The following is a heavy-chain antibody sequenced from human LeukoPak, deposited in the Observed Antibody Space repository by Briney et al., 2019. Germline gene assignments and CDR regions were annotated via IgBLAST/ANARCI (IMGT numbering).Heavy chain of an antibody. CDR3: ARSGGYDILTGYYLFDY. CDR2: IYYSGST. Sequence: SETLSLTCTVSGGSISSYYWSWIRQPPGKGLEWIGYIYYSGSTNYNPSLKSRVTISVDTSKNQFSLKLSSVTAADTAVYYCARSGGYDILTGYYLFDYWGQGTLVTVSS. D-gene: IGHD3-9*01. CDR1: GGSISSYY. V-gene: IGHV4-59*01. J-gene: IGHJ4*02.